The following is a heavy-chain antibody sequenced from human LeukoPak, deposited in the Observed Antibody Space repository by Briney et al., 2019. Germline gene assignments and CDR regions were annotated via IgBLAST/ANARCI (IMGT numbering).Heavy chain of an antibody. CDR3: ARKRVGAAAGTDRFDY. CDR2: IFYSGST. CDR1: GGSISTSNYY. V-gene: IGHV4-39*07. J-gene: IGHJ4*02. Sequence: SETLSLTCTVSGGSISTSNYYWGWLRQPPGKGLEWIGNIFYSGSTYYSPSLRSRVTISLDTSRNQFSLKLNSVTATDTAVYYCARKRVGAAAGTDRFDYWGQGTLVTVSS. D-gene: IGHD6-13*01.